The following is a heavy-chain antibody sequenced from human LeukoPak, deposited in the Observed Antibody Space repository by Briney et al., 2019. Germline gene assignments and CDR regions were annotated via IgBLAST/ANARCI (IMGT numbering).Heavy chain of an antibody. Sequence: ASVKVSCKASGYTFTGYYMHWVRQAPGQGLEWMGWINPNSGGTMYAQKFQGRVTMTRDTSITTAYMELSRLRFDDSAVYHCARDPVYGDLVPWFDPWGQGTLVTVSS. CDR1: GYTFTGYY. J-gene: IGHJ5*02. CDR3: ARDPVYGDLVPWFDP. CDR2: INPNSGGT. V-gene: IGHV1-2*02. D-gene: IGHD4-17*01.